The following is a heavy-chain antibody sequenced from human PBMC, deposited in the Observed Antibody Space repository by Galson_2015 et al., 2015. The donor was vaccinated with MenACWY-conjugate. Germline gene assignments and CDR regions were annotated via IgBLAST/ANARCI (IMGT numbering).Heavy chain of an antibody. CDR2: IYYSGST. V-gene: IGHV4-59*01. CDR3: ARGALDYFDY. D-gene: IGHD1-26*01. J-gene: IGHJ4*02. Sequence: ETLSLTCTVSGGSSSRYYWSWIRQPPGKGLEWIGYIYYSGSTNYSPSFKSRITISVDMSKNQFSLRLSSLTAADTAVYYCARGALDYFDYWGQGILVTVSS. CDR1: GGSSSRYY.